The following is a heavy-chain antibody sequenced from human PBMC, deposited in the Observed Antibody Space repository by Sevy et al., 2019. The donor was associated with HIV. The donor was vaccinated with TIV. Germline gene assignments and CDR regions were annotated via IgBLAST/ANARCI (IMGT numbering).Heavy chain of an antibody. CDR3: GAPHFLHDFGSDWFDP. CDR1: GGSISRSSYY. V-gene: IGHV4-39*01. D-gene: IGHD3-3*01. CDR2: MYYTGST. Sequence: SETLSLTCTVSGGSISRSSYYWGWIRQTPGKGLEWIGSMYYTGSTYSNPSLKSRVTISVDASKNQFSLKLSSVTAADTAVYYCGAPHFLHDFGSDWFDPWGQGILVTVSS. J-gene: IGHJ5*02.